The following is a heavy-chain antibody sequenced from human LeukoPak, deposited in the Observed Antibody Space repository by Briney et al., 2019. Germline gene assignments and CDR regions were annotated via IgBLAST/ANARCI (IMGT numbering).Heavy chain of an antibody. J-gene: IGHJ4*02. CDR1: GGSISSGDYY. CDR2: IYYSGST. D-gene: IGHD3-22*01. Sequence: SETLSLTCTVSGGSISSGDYYWSWIRQPPGKGLEWIGYIYYSGSTYYNPSLKSRVTISVDTSKNQFSLKLSSVTAADTAVYHCARDGYYDSSGYSDWGQGTLVTVSS. CDR3: ARDGYYDSSGYSD. V-gene: IGHV4-30-4*01.